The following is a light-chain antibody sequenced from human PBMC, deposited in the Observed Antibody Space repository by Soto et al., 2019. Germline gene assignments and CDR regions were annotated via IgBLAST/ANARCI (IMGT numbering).Light chain of an antibody. CDR2: EVF. Sequence: QSALTQPASVSGSPGQSITISCTGTSSDLGGYDYVSWYQHHPGKAPKLLIYEVFYRPSGVSDRFSGSKSGKAASLTISGLQAEDEADYYCSSFTSGNTLYVFGSGTKVTVL. CDR1: SSDLGGYDY. J-gene: IGLJ1*01. CDR3: SSFTSGNTLYV. V-gene: IGLV2-14*01.